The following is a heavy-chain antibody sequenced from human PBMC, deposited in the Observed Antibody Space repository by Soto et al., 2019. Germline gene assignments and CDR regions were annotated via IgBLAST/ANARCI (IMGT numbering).Heavy chain of an antibody. Sequence: SETLSLTCTVSGGSISSGNYYWSWIRQPPGKGLEWIGFIYYSGSTNCNPSLKSRVTISVDTSKNQFSLKLSSVTAADTAVYYCARFSSGSYLDYWGQGTLVTVSS. CDR3: ARFSSGSYLDY. D-gene: IGHD1-26*01. V-gene: IGHV4-30-4*01. CDR2: IYYSGST. CDR1: GGSISSGNYY. J-gene: IGHJ4*02.